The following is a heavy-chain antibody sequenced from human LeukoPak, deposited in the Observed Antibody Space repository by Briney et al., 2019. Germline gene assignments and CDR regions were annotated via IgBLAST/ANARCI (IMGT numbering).Heavy chain of an antibody. CDR3: ARRWYFGSEKYYAFDY. CDR1: GYTFTNYW. CDR2: IYPGDSDT. Sequence: PGESLKISCQASGYTFTNYWIGWVLQMPGKGLEWMGIIYPGDSDTRYSPSFQGQVTISADKSISAAYLQWNSLKASDTAMYYCARRWYFGSEKYYAFDYWGQGTLVTVSS. D-gene: IGHD3-10*01. J-gene: IGHJ4*02. V-gene: IGHV5-51*01.